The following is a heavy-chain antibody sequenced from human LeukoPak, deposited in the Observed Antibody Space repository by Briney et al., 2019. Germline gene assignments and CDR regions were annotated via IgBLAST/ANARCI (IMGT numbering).Heavy chain of an antibody. J-gene: IGHJ6*03. CDR2: ISSSSSYI. CDR3: ARDLRGDYSYYYMDV. V-gene: IGHV3-21*01. Sequence: KAGGSLRLSCAASGFTFSSYAMSWVRQAPGKGLEWVSSISSSSSYIYYADSVKGRFTISRDNAKNSLYLQMNSLRAEDTAVYYCARDLRGDYSYYYMDVWGKGTTVTVSS. D-gene: IGHD2-21*01. CDR1: GFTFSSYA.